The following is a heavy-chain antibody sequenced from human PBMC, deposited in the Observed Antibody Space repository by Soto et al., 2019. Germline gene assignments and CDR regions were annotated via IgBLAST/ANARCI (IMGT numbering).Heavy chain of an antibody. J-gene: IGHJ6*02. CDR1: GGTFSSYA. CDR3: ARVKYYGSGSTNLAEYYYYGMDV. Sequence: GASVKVSCKASGGTFSSYAISWVRQAPGQGLEWMGGIIPIFGTANYAQKFQGRVTITADESTSTAYMELSSLRSEDTAVYYCARVKYYGSGSTNLAEYYYYGMDVWGQGTTVTVSS. V-gene: IGHV1-69*13. CDR2: IIPIFGTA. D-gene: IGHD3-10*01.